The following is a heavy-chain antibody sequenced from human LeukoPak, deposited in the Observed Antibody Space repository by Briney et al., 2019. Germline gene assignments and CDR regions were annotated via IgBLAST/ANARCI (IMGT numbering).Heavy chain of an antibody. CDR2: ISGSGGST. Sequence: PGGSLRLSCAASGFTFSGYAMSWVRQAPGKGLEWVSAISGSGGSTYYADSVKGRFTISRDNSKNTLYLQMNSLRAEDTAVYYCAKTSRIVQWPTTLDYWGQGTLVTVSS. D-gene: IGHD2-8*01. V-gene: IGHV3-23*01. CDR1: GFTFSGYA. CDR3: AKTSRIVQWPTTLDY. J-gene: IGHJ4*02.